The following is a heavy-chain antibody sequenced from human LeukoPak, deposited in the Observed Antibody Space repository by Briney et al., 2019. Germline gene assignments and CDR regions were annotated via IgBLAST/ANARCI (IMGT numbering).Heavy chain of an antibody. D-gene: IGHD6-19*01. J-gene: IGHJ4*02. CDR1: GFTFSSYA. CDR2: ISSNGGST. CDR3: VKDPASSGGGGY. Sequence: PGGSLRLSCSASGFTFSSYAMSWVRQALGKGLEYVSAISSNGGSTYYADSVKGSFTISRDNSKNTLYLQMSSLRAEDTAVYYGVKDPASSGGGGYCGQGTLVTVSS. V-gene: IGHV3-64D*06.